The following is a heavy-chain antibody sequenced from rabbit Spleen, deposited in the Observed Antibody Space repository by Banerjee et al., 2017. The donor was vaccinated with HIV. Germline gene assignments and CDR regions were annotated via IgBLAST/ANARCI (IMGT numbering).Heavy chain of an antibody. CDR1: GFSFTNKD. J-gene: IGHJ4*01. CDR2: IDPVFGTT. D-gene: IGHD1-1*01. CDR3: VRGASSSGYYSL. Sequence: QLKESGGGLVQPGGSLTLTCKASGFSFTNKDVMCWVRQAPGKGLEWIGYIDPVFGTTYYATWVSGRFTISSHNAQNTLYLQLNSLTAADTATYFCVRGASSSGYYSLWGPGTLVTVS. V-gene: IGHV1S7*01.